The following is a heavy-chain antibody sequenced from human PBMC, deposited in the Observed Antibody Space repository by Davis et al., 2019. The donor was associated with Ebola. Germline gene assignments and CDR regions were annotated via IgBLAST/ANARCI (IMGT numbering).Heavy chain of an antibody. CDR2: IYPDDSDT. V-gene: IGHV5-51*01. Sequence: GESLKISCKASGYSFNNYWIDWMRQRPGKGLEWMGIIYPDDSDTIYSPSFQGQVTISADKSISTAYLQWSSLKASDTAMYYCARSLSRRTLGGFDPWGQGTLVTVSS. J-gene: IGHJ5*02. CDR1: GYSFNNYW. CDR3: ARSLSRRTLGGFDP.